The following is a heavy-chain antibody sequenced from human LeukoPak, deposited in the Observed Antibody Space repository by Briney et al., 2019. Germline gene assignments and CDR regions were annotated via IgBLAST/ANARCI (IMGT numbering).Heavy chain of an antibody. D-gene: IGHD5-18*01. Sequence: PGGSLRLSCAASGFPFSSYAMTWVRQAPGKGLEWVSGFTRNDETTSYADSVKGRFTISRDNSKNTLYLQMNSLRAEDTAVYYCARDLILRYSYGYTASPYYYYGMDVWGQGTTVTVSS. V-gene: IGHV3-23*01. J-gene: IGHJ6*02. CDR3: ARDLILRYSYGYTASPYYYYGMDV. CDR2: FTRNDETT. CDR1: GFPFSSYA.